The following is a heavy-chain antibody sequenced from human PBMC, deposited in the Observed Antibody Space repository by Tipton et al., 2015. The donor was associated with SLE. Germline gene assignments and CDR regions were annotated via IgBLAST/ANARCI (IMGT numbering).Heavy chain of an antibody. D-gene: IGHD1-26*01. CDR1: GGSISSGGYY. Sequence: TLSLTCTVSGGSISSGGYYWSWIRQPAGKGLEWIGRIYTSGSTNYNPSLKSRVTMSVDTSKNQFSLKLSSVTAADTAVYYCARGGGATGGMDVWGQGTTVTVSS. CDR2: IYTSGST. V-gene: IGHV4-61*02. J-gene: IGHJ6*02. CDR3: ARGGGATGGMDV.